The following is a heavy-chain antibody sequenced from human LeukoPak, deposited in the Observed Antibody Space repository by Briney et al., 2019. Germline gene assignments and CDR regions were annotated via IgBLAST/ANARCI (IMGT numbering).Heavy chain of an antibody. V-gene: IGHV3-21*01. Sequence: PGGSLRLSCAASGFTFSSYSMNWVRQVPGKGLEWVSSISSSSSYIYYADSVKGRFTISRDNAKNSLYLQMNSLRAEDTAVYYCASVTYYDFWSGYFSGTRYYGMDVWGQGTTVTVSS. J-gene: IGHJ6*02. CDR1: GFTFSSYS. CDR3: ASVTYYDFWSGYFSGTRYYGMDV. D-gene: IGHD3-3*01. CDR2: ISSSSSYI.